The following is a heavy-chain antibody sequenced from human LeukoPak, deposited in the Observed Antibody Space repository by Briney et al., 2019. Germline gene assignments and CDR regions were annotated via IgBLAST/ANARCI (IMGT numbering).Heavy chain of an antibody. CDR1: GFTFSSYA. CDR2: ISGSGIST. CDR3: AKDRDAYNYEGYFDY. D-gene: IGHD5-24*01. V-gene: IGHV3-23*01. J-gene: IGHJ4*02. Sequence: GGSLRLSCAASGFTFSSYAMSWVRQAPGKGLEWVSAISGSGISTYYADSVKGRFTISRDNSKNTLYLQMNSLRAEDTAVYYCAKDRDAYNYEGYFDYWGQGTLVTVSS.